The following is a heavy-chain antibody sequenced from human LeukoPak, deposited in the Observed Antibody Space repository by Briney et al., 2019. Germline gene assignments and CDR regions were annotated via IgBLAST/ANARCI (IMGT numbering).Heavy chain of an antibody. CDR3: ARSHTVAGFDY. CDR2: INHSGST. J-gene: IGHJ4*02. CDR1: GGSFSGYY. D-gene: IGHD4-23*01. V-gene: IGHV4-34*01. Sequence: SETLSLTCAVYGGSFSGYYCSWIRQPPGKGLEWIGEINHSGSTNYNPSLKSRVTISVDTSKNQFSLKLSSVTAADTAVYYCARSHTVAGFDYWGQGTLVTVSS.